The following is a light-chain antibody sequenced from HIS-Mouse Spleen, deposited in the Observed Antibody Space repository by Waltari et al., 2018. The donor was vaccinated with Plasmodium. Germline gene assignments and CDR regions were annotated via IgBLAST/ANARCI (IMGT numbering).Light chain of an antibody. V-gene: IGLV2-11*01. Sequence: QSALTQPRSVSGSPGQSVTISCTGTSSDVGCYNYVSWYQQPPGKPPKLMIYDVSKRPSGVPDRFSGSKSGNTASLTISGLQAEDEADYYCCSYAGSYTLVFGGGTKLTVL. CDR3: CSYAGSYTLV. J-gene: IGLJ2*01. CDR1: SSDVGCYNY. CDR2: DVS.